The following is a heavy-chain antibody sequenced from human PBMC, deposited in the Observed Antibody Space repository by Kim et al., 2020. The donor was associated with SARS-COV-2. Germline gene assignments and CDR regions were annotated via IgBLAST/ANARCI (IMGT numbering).Heavy chain of an antibody. Sequence: GGSLRLSCAASGFSFSDYWMSWVRQAPGKGLEWVGNIKEDGSDKYYVDSVKGRFTISRDNAKNSLYLQMNSLGAEDTAIYYCARGSGHSSDRYVWGQGTTVNVSS. V-gene: IGHV3-7*01. CDR1: GFSFSDYW. CDR2: IKEDGSDK. CDR3: ARGSGHSSDRYV. J-gene: IGHJ6*02. D-gene: IGHD3-22*01.